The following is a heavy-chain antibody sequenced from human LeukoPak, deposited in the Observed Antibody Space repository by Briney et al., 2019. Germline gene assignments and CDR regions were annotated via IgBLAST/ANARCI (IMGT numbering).Heavy chain of an antibody. CDR2: IYNSGTT. CDR3: ARDRLGATGHWRIDV. D-gene: IGHD1-26*01. Sequence: SETLSLTCTVSGGSFSSYYWTWIRQPAGKGLEWIGRIYNSGTTHYSPSLESRVTMSLDTSTNRFSLSLSSVTAADTAVYYCARDRLGATGHWRIDVWGRGTLVTVSS. J-gene: IGHJ2*01. CDR1: GGSFSSYY. V-gene: IGHV4-4*07.